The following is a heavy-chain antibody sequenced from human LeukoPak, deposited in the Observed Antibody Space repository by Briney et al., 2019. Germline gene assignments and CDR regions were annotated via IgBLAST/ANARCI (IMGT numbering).Heavy chain of an antibody. CDR3: ARVDMVRGVISCHLDY. V-gene: IGHV1-8*01. J-gene: IGHJ4*02. CDR2: MNPNSGNT. Sequence: ASVKVSCKASGYTFTSYDINWVRQATGQGLEWMGWMNPNSGNTGYAQKFQGRVTMTRNTSISTAYMELSSLRSEDTAVYYCARVDMVRGVISCHLDYWGQGTLVTVSS. D-gene: IGHD3-10*01. CDR1: GYTFTSYD.